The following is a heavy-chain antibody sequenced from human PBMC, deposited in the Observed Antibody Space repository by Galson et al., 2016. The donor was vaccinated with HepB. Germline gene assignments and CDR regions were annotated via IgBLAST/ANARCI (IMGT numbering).Heavy chain of an antibody. D-gene: IGHD2-2*01. CDR1: GFTFSSYG. CDR3: AKDGRIYCSSASCHDHFHY. J-gene: IGHJ4*02. V-gene: IGHV3-30*18. CDR2: ISYDGSNK. Sequence: SLRLSCAASGFTFSSYGMHWVRQAPGKGLEWVAFISYDGSNKKCADSVKGRFTISRDNSKKTLYLQMNSLRAEDTAVYYCAKDGRIYCSSASCHDHFHYWGQGALVTVSS.